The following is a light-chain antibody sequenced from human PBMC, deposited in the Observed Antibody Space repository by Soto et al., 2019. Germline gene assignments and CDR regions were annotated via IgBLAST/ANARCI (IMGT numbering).Light chain of an antibody. Sequence: DIQMTQSPSSRSASVGDRFTITCRASQSISTYLHWYQQKPGKAPNLLIYAASTLQSGVPSRFSGSGAGTDFTLTIISLQPEDFATYFCQHGYSLPLTFGGGTKVDIK. V-gene: IGKV1-39*01. CDR3: QHGYSLPLT. CDR2: AAS. J-gene: IGKJ4*01. CDR1: QSISTY.